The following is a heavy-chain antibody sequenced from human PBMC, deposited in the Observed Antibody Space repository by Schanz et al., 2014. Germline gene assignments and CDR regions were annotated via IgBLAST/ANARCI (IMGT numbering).Heavy chain of an antibody. Sequence: QVQLVQSGAEVKKPGSSVKVSCKASRSTFSSYTISWVRQARGQGLEWVGWISTSNGNTNYIQKLQGRVTMTTDTSTSTAYMELRSLRSDDTAVYYCARVQDDILTGSEYYYGMDVWGQGTTXTVSS. CDR1: RSTFSSYT. CDR3: ARVQDDILTGSEYYYGMDV. V-gene: IGHV1-18*01. J-gene: IGHJ6*02. CDR2: ISTSNGNT. D-gene: IGHD3-9*01.